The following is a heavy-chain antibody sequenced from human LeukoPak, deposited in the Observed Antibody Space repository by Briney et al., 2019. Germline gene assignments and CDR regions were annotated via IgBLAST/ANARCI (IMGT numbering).Heavy chain of an antibody. J-gene: IGHJ4*02. CDR1: GGSISSSSYY. Sequence: SETLSLTCTVSGGSISSSSYYWGWIRQPPGKGLEWIGSIYYSGSTYYNPSLKSRVTISVDTSKNQFSLKLSSVTAAHTAVYYCARQERLAPDPGYCSSTSCRRYYFDYWGQGTLVTVSS. D-gene: IGHD2-2*01. CDR3: ARQERLAPDPGYCSSTSCRRYYFDY. V-gene: IGHV4-39*01. CDR2: IYYSGST.